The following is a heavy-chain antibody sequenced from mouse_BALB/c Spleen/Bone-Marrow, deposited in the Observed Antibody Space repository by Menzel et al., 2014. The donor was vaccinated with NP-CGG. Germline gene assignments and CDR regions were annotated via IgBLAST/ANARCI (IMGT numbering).Heavy chain of an antibody. CDR1: GFNIKDTY. V-gene: IGHV14-3*02. Sequence: EVKLMESGAELVKPGASVKLSCTASGFNIKDTYMHWVKQRPEQGLEWIGRIDPANGNTKYDPKFQGKATITADKSSNTAYLQLSSLTSEDTAVYYCATYYYGSSCGFAYWGQGTLVTVSA. D-gene: IGHD1-1*01. J-gene: IGHJ3*01. CDR3: ATYYYGSSCGFAY. CDR2: IDPANGNT.